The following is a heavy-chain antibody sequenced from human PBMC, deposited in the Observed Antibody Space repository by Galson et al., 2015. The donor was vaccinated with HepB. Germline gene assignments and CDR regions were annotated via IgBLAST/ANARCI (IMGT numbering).Heavy chain of an antibody. Sequence: SLRLSCAASGFTFSSHWMSWVRQAPGKGLEWVANIKQDEGEKYYVGSVKGRFTISRDNGKNSLYLQMNSLRGEDTAVYYCARDQEDTTILAAGGFDYWGRGTLVTVSS. J-gene: IGHJ4*02. CDR3: ARDQEDTTILAAGGFDY. CDR1: GFTFSSHW. CDR2: IKQDEGEK. V-gene: IGHV3-7*05. D-gene: IGHD6-13*01.